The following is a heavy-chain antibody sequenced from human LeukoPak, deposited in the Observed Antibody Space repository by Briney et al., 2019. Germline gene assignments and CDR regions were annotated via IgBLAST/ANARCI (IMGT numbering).Heavy chain of an antibody. J-gene: IGHJ4*02. CDR2: ISKDGSNK. CDR1: GFTLSNSG. Sequence: GGSLRLSCAASGFTLSNSGMHWVRQAPGKGLEWAAVISKDGSNKYYADSVKGRFTISRNNSKNALYLQMNSLRPEDTAVYYCAKDSSGYSPLDYWGQGTLVTVSS. CDR3: AKDSSGYSPLDY. V-gene: IGHV3-30*18. D-gene: IGHD3-22*01.